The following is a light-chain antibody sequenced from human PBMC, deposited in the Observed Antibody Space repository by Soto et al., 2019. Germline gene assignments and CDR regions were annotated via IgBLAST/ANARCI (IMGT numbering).Light chain of an antibody. J-gene: IGKJ2*01. V-gene: IGKV3-15*01. CDR1: QSVRTS. CDR2: GAS. Sequence: EIVMTQSPATLGVSPGGRATLSCRASQSVRTSLAWYQQRPGQAPRLVIHGASIRATGFPDRFSGSGSGTEFTLTISSLQSEDFAVYYCQQYYDWHQYTFGQGTKLDIK. CDR3: QQYYDWHQYT.